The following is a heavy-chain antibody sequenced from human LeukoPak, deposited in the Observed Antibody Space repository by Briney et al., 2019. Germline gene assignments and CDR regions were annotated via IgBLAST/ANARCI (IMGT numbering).Heavy chain of an antibody. CDR1: GFIFKSYG. CDR2: IYTNGRT. J-gene: IGHJ6*02. CDR3: AHLVWEYVGGLDV. D-gene: IGHD3/OR15-3a*01. V-gene: IGHV3-23*05. Sequence: PGGSLRLFCVASGFIFKSYGMNWVRQAPGKGLEGFSGIYTNGRTRYADSVNGRFTISRDNSKNTLFLQMHSLRVEDTAVYYCAHLVWEYVGGLDVWGQGTTVTVSS.